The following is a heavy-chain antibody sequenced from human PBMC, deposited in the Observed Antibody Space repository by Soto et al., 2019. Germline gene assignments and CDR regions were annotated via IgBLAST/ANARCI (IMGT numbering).Heavy chain of an antibody. CDR2: IDPSDSYT. Sequence: EVQLVQSGAEVKKPGESLRISCQGSGYSFTSYWITWVRQMPGKGLEWMGRIDPSDSYTNYSPSFQGHVTISADKSISTAYLQWSSLKASVTAMYYCARHPGIKYYDISGYRRYFDLWGRGTLVTVSS. V-gene: IGHV5-10-1*01. CDR1: GYSFTSYW. D-gene: IGHD3-22*01. J-gene: IGHJ2*01. CDR3: ARHPGIKYYDISGYRRYFDL.